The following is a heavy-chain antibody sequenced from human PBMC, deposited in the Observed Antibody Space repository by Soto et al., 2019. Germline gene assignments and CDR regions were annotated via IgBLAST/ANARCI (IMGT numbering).Heavy chain of an antibody. J-gene: IGHJ4*02. V-gene: IGHV3-30*18. D-gene: IGHD6-13*01. CDR1: GFSFSTYC. Sequence: PGGSLRLACAASGFSFSTYCVQWVRQAPGKGLEWVAAMSYDGTKQYHVESVKGRFTISRDNSRNTLFLQLNSLRDEDTAVYYCAKEYGSTWIDHWGQGTPVTVSS. CDR2: MSYDGTKQ. CDR3: AKEYGSTWIDH.